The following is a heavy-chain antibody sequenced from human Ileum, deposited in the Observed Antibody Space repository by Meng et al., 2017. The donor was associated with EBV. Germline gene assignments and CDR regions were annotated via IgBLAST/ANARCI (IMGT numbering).Heavy chain of an antibody. CDR1: GGSISTGNFS. J-gene: IGHJ4*02. D-gene: IGHD4-17*01. V-gene: IGHV4-39*07. CDR3: ASAYDYGDYEAFAY. CDR2: IYYRGNT. Sequence: QLQLQESGPGLVNPSGTLSLTCIVSGGSISTGNFSWGWIRQSPGKALECIGTIYYRGNTFYNPSLKSRLTISIDTSKNEFSLTLRSVTAADTALYYCASAYDYGDYEAFAYWGPGSLVTVSS.